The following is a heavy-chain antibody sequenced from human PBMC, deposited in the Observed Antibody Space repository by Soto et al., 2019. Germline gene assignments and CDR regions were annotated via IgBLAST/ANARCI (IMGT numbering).Heavy chain of an antibody. CDR2: ISHDGGAV. V-gene: IGHV3-30*18. Sequence: QVQLVESGGGVVQPGRSLRLSCAASGFSFSTTGMHWVRQAPGKGLGWVAMISHDGGAVHFADSVKGRFTISRDDSTNTLYLQMNSLRPEDTAVDYCAKDLYRSDWFNFVDPWGQGSVVTVSS. CDR3: AKDLYRSDWFNFVDP. D-gene: IGHD6-19*01. CDR1: GFSFSTTG. J-gene: IGHJ5*02.